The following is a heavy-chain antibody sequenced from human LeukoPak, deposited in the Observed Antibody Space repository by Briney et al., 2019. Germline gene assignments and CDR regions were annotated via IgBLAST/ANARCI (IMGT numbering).Heavy chain of an antibody. V-gene: IGHV4-59*01. CDR1: GGSISSYY. CDR2: IYYSGST. D-gene: IGHD6-13*01. J-gene: IGHJ4*02. CDR3: ATMGIAAAGTFDY. Sequence: PSETLSLTCTVSGGSISSYYWSWIRQPPGKGLEWIGYIYYSGSTNYNPSLKSRVTISVDTSKNQFSLKLSSVTAADTAVYYCATMGIAAAGTFDYWGRGTLVTVSS.